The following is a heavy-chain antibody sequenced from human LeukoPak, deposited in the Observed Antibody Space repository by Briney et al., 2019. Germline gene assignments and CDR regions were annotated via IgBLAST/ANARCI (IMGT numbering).Heavy chain of an antibody. CDR1: GYSFTSYW. J-gene: IGHJ4*02. D-gene: IGHD2-2*01. Sequence: GESLRISCKGSGYSFTSYWISWVRQMPGKGPEWMGRIDPSDSYTNYSPSLQGHVTISADKSISTAYLQWSSLKASDTAMYYCARSTAPIVVVPAAPLDYWGQGTLVTVSS. CDR3: ARSTAPIVVVPAAPLDY. CDR2: IDPSDSYT. V-gene: IGHV5-10-1*01.